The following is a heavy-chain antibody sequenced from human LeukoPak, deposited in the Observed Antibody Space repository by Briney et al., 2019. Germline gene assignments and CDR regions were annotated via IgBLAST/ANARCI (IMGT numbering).Heavy chain of an antibody. CDR1: GYTFTTYG. CDR2: ISPYNGNT. Sequence: ASVKVSCKASGYTFTTYGISWVRQAPGQGLEWMGWISPYNGNTNYAQKLQGRVTMTTYTSTSTAYMERRSLRSDDTAVYYCARDRAVVVAATDYWGQGALVTVSS. CDR3: ARDRAVVVAATDY. J-gene: IGHJ4*02. V-gene: IGHV1-18*01. D-gene: IGHD2-15*01.